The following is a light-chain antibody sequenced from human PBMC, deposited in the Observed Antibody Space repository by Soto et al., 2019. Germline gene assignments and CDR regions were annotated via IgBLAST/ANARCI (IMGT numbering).Light chain of an antibody. CDR3: SSYAGTSNLV. CDR2: EVT. V-gene: IGLV2-8*02. Sequence: QSVLTQPPSASRSPGQSVTISCTGTSSDVGGYNYVSWYQQHPGKAPKLMIYEVTKRPSGVPDRFSGSKSGNTASLTVSGLQAEDEADFYCSSYAGTSNLVFGGGTKLTVL. J-gene: IGLJ3*02. CDR1: SSDVGGYNY.